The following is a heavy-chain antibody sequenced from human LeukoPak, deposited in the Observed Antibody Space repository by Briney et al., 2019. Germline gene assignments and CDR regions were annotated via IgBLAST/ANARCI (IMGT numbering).Heavy chain of an antibody. CDR1: GGSISSYS. V-gene: IGHV4-4*07. Sequence: PSETLSLTCTVSGGSISSYSWSWMRQPAGKGLEWIGRIYPRESPNYNPSLKSRVIMSVDKSKNQFSLKLSSVTAADTAVYYCARVGVDGYYGSGEFDYWGQGTLVTVSS. CDR2: IYPRESP. D-gene: IGHD3-10*01. J-gene: IGHJ4*02. CDR3: ARVGVDGYYGSGEFDY.